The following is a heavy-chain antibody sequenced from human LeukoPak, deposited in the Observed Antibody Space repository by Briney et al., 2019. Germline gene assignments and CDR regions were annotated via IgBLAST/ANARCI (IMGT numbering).Heavy chain of an antibody. CDR3: ASLVGNYGYFDY. D-gene: IGHD3-16*01. J-gene: IGHJ4*02. V-gene: IGHV1-2*02. Sequence: ASVKVSCKASGYTFTGYYMHWVRQAPGQGLEWMGWINPNSGGTDYAQKFQGRVTMTRDTSISTAYMELSRLRSDDTAVYYCASLVGNYGYFDYWGQGTLVTVSS. CDR2: INPNSGGT. CDR1: GYTFTGYY.